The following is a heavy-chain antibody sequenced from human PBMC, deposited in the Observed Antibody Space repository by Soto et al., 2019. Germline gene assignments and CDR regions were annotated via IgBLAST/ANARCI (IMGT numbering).Heavy chain of an antibody. Sequence: QVQLVQSGAEVKKPGASVKVSCKASGYTFTRSGISWVRQAPGQGPEWMGWISSYNGDTNYAQTFQGRVTMTTDTSTSTAYMELRSLSCDDTAVYYCAREGVAPYYYYGMDVWGQGTPVTVSS. CDR2: ISSYNGDT. CDR3: AREGVAPYYYYGMDV. J-gene: IGHJ6*02. D-gene: IGHD5-12*01. V-gene: IGHV1-18*01. CDR1: GYTFTRSG.